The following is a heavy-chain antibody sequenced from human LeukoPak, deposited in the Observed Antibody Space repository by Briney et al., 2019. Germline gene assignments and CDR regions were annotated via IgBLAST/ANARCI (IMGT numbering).Heavy chain of an antibody. CDR1: GFTFSSFW. Sequence: PGGSLRLSCAASGFTFSSFWMHWVRQPPGKGLGWVSGINSDGSTTGHADSVTGRFTLSRDNAKDTLYLQMNSLTAEDTAVYYCARDGGGSSGYYWGLGYWGQGTLVTVSS. V-gene: IGHV3-74*01. J-gene: IGHJ4*02. D-gene: IGHD3-22*01. CDR2: INSDGSTT. CDR3: ARDGGGSSGYYWGLGY.